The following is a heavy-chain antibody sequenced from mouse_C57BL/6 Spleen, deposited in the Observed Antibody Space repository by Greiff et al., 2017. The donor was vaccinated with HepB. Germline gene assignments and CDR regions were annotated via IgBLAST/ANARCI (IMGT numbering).Heavy chain of an antibody. CDR1: GYTFTDYN. J-gene: IGHJ1*03. CDR2: INPNNGGT. V-gene: IGHV1-18*01. D-gene: IGHD2-5*01. Sequence: VQLQQSGPELVKPGASVKIPCKASGYTFTDYNMDWVKQSHGKSLEWIGDINPNNGGTIYNQKFKGKATLTVDKSSSTAYMELRSLTSEDTAVYYCAREGVSYSNSTNWYFDVWGTGTTVTVSS. CDR3: AREGVSYSNSTNWYFDV.